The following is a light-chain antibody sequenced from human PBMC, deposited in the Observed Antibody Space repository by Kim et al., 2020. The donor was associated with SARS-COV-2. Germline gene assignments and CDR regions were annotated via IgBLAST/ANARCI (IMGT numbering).Light chain of an antibody. CDR2: DVS. CDR1: SSDVGGYNY. Sequence: QSALTQPRSVSGSPGQSVTISCTGTSSDVGGYNYVSWYQQHPGKAPKLMIYDVSKRPSGVPDSFSGSKSGNTASLTISGLQAEDEDDYYCCSYAGSYGGLFGGGTQLTVL. J-gene: IGLJ2*01. CDR3: CSYAGSYGGL. V-gene: IGLV2-11*01.